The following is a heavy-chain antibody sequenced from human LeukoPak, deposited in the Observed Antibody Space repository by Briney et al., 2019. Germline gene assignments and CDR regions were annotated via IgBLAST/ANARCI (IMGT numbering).Heavy chain of an antibody. CDR2: ISPGGGTT. CDR3: AKDNYYNSSGYYALPAGSYFDY. J-gene: IGHJ4*02. V-gene: IGHV3-23*01. D-gene: IGHD3-22*01. Sequence: PGGSLRLSCAVSGFAFGSEAMSWVRQSPARGLEWVASISPGGGTTYYADSVKGRFTISRDNSKNTLYLQMNSPRAEDTAVYYCAKDNYYNSSGYYALPAGSYFDYWGQGTLVTVSS. CDR1: GFAFGSEA.